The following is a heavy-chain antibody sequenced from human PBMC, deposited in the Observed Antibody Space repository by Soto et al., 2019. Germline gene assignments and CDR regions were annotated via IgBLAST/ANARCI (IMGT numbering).Heavy chain of an antibody. CDR3: AKDPHHPIVFLAY. V-gene: IGHV3-23*01. J-gene: IGHJ1*01. CDR2: ISDNGGTT. Sequence: PGGSLRLSCAASEFTFSNYAMSWVRQAPGKGLEWVSSISDNGGTTYYADSVKGRFTISRDNSKNTLYLQMNSLRAEDTAVYYCAKDPHHPIVFLAYWGQGTHVTVSS. CDR1: EFTFSNYA. D-gene: IGHD3-22*01.